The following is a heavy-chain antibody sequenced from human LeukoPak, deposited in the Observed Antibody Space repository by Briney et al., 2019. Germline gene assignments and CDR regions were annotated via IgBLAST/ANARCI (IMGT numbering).Heavy chain of an antibody. D-gene: IGHD6-6*01. CDR1: GFTFDDYA. CDR3: AKATYSTSPGYYFDY. J-gene: IGHJ4*02. Sequence: PGGSLRLSCAASGFTFDDYAMHWVRQGPGKGLEWVSGISWNSGRIGYADSVKGRFIISRDNAKNSLYLQMNSLGSEDTAFYYCAKATYSTSPGYYFDYWGQGTLVTVSS. V-gene: IGHV3-9*01. CDR2: ISWNSGRI.